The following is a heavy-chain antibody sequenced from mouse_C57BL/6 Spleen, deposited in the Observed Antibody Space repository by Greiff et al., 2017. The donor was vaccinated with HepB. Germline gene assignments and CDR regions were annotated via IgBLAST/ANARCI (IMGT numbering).Heavy chain of an antibody. CDR2: ISSGGDYI. CDR3: TRDLGDQRYFDV. V-gene: IGHV5-9-1*02. J-gene: IGHJ1*01. Sequence: EVMLVESGAGLVKPGGSLKLSCAASGFTFSSYAMSWVRQTPEKRLEWVAYISSGGDYIYYADTVKGRFTIPRDNARNTLYLQMSSLKSEDTAMYYCTRDLGDQRYFDVWGAGTTVTVSS. D-gene: IGHD3-3*01. CDR1: GFTFSSYA.